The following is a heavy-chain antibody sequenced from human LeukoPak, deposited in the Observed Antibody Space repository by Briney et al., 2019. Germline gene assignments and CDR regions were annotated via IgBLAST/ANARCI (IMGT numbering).Heavy chain of an antibody. CDR2: MHNSGSS. CDR1: GASTSHFY. CDR3: ARSAEWLRNAFDI. V-gene: IGHV4-59*01. J-gene: IGHJ3*02. Sequence: SETLSLTCTVSGASTSHFYWNWIRQPPGKGLEWIGYMHNSGSSKHSPSLKSRVTISIDTSKNQFSLQLTSVTAADTAIYYCARSAEWLRNAFDIWGQGTMFSVSS. D-gene: IGHD5-12*01.